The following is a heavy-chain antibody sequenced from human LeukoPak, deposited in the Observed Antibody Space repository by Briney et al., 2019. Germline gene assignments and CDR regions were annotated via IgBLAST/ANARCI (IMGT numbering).Heavy chain of an antibody. CDR1: GFTFSTYG. D-gene: IGHD5-12*01. J-gene: IGHJ3*02. V-gene: IGHV3-30*03. Sequence: PGRSLRLSCEASGFTFSTYGMHWVRQAPGKGLEWVAGISNGGSYKYYADSVKGRFTISRDNSKNTLYLQMNSLRAEDTAVYYCARAGIVATIAAFDIWGQGTMVTVSS. CDR2: ISNGGSYK. CDR3: ARAGIVATIAAFDI.